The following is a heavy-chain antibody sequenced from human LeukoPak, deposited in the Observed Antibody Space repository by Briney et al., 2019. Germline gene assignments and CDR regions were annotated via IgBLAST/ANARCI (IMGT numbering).Heavy chain of an antibody. J-gene: IGHJ6*03. V-gene: IGHV3-30*02. CDR2: IRYDGNNK. Sequence: GGSLRLSCAASGVTFCTYSMNWVRQAPGKGLEWGAFIRYDGNNKNYADSVKGRFTISRDNSKNTLYLQMNSLRAEDTDVHYCAKGYGWEASYYYHYMDVWGKGTTVTISS. D-gene: IGHD1-26*01. CDR3: AKGYGWEASYYYHYMDV. CDR1: GVTFCTYS.